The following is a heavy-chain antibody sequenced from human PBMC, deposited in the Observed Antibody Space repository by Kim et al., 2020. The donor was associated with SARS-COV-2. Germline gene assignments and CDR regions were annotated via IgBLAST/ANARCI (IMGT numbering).Heavy chain of an antibody. CDR2: IYYSGST. CDR1: GGSISSYY. Sequence: SETLSLTCTVAGGSISSYYWSWIRQPPGKGLEWIGYIYYSGSTNYNPSLKSRVTISVDTSKNQFSLKLNSVTAADTAGYYCARVSGSSSRYYYYGMDVWGQGTTVTVSS. D-gene: IGHD6-6*01. J-gene: IGHJ6*02. V-gene: IGHV4-59*13. CDR3: ARVSGSSSRYYYYGMDV.